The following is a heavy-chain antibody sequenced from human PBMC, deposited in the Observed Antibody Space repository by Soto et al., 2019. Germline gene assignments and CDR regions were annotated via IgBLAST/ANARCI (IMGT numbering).Heavy chain of an antibody. D-gene: IGHD3-3*01. J-gene: IGHJ3*01. CDR2: IMQDGSEK. CDR3: ARTGSSPTRYDFWSGSRLGAFDV. Sequence: LRLSWAVYGFTSCRCWMPWVRLAPVTGLEGLANIMQDGSEKYYEDSVKGRFTSTRDNAKNSLYLQMISMRAEDTAVYYCARTGSSPTRYDFWSGSRLGAFDVWGQGTMVTVSS. CDR1: GFTSCRCW. V-gene: IGHV3-7*01.